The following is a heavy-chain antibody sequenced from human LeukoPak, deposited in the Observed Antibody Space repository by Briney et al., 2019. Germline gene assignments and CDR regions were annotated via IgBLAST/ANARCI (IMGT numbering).Heavy chain of an antibody. CDR3: ARDPNIYSSGWYDYFDY. V-gene: IGHV3-30*04. J-gene: IGHJ4*01. Sequence: PGGSLRLSCAASGFTFSSYAMHWVRQAPGKGLEWVAVISYDGSNKYYAESVKGRFTISRDNSKNTLYLQMNSLRAEDTAVYYCARDPNIYSSGWYDYFDYWGQGTLVTVSS. D-gene: IGHD6-19*01. CDR2: ISYDGSNK. CDR1: GFTFSSYA.